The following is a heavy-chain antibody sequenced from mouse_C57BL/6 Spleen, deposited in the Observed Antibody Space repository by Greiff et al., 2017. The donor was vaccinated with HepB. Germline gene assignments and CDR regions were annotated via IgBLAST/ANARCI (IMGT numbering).Heavy chain of an antibody. V-gene: IGHV1-5*01. CDR2: IYPGNSDT. CDR1: GYTFTSYW. CDR3: TSYYYGSSWYFDV. D-gene: IGHD1-1*01. J-gene: IGHJ1*03. Sequence: VQLQQSGTVLARPGASVKMSCKTSGYTFTSYWMHWVKQRPGQGLEWIGAIYPGNSDTSYNQKYKGKAKLTAVTSASTAYMELSSLTNEDSAVYYCTSYYYGSSWYFDVWGTGTTVTVSS.